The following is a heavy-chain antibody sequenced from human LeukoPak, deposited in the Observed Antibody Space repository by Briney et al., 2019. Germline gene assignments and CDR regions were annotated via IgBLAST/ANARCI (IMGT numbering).Heavy chain of an antibody. CDR2: IYYSGST. CDR1: GGSISSYY. D-gene: IGHD3-22*01. Sequence: PSETLSLTCTVSGGSISSYYWSWIRQPPGKGLEWIGYIYYSGSTNYNPSLKSRVTISVETSKNQFSLKLSSVTAADTAVYYCARASSFTMIRGMNWWFDPWGQGTLVTVSS. J-gene: IGHJ5*02. V-gene: IGHV4-59*01. CDR3: ARASSFTMIRGMNWWFDP.